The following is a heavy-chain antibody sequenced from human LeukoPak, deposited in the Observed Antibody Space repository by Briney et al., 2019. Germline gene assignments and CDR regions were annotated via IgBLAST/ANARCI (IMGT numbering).Heavy chain of an antibody. Sequence: GGSLRLSCAASGFTFSSYSMNWVRQAPGKGLEWVSSISSSSSYIHYADSVKGRFTISRDNAKNSLYLQMNSLRVEDTAVYYCARAQWLAVGYYFDYWGQGTLVTVSS. D-gene: IGHD6-19*01. V-gene: IGHV3-21*01. CDR3: ARAQWLAVGYYFDY. J-gene: IGHJ4*02. CDR1: GFTFSSYS. CDR2: ISSSSSYI.